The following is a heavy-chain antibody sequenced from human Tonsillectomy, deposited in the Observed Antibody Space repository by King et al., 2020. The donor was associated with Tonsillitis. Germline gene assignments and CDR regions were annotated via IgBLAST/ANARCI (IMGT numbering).Heavy chain of an antibody. Sequence: QLQESGPGLVKPSETLSLTCTVSGGSISSYYWSWIRQPPGKGLEWIGYIYYSGSTNYNPSLKSRVTISVDTSQKQFSLTLSSVTAADTAVYYCAGGEGGYSSSWYPRYWGQGTLVTVSS. V-gene: IGHV4-59*01. CDR1: GGSISSYY. J-gene: IGHJ4*02. D-gene: IGHD6-13*01. CDR2: IYYSGST. CDR3: AGGEGGYSSSWYPRY.